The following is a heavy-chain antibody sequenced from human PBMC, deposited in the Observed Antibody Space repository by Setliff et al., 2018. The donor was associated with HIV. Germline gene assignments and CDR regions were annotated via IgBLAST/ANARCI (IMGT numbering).Heavy chain of an antibody. V-gene: IGHV1-18*01. CDR2: ISGFNGNT. D-gene: IGHD6-19*01. Sequence: RASVKASCKASGYSFARYGLSWVRQAPGQGLEWMGWISGFNGNTKYAQSFQDRVAMTTETATSTAYMEMRSLRSDDTAAYFCARVPYRSAWFSGGHDAFDIWGQGTMVTVSS. J-gene: IGHJ3*02. CDR3: ARVPYRSAWFSGGHDAFDI. CDR1: GYSFARYG.